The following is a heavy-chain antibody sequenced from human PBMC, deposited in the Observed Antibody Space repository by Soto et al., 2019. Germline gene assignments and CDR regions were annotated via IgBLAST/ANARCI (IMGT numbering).Heavy chain of an antibody. CDR1: VFSLNSNGMC. J-gene: IGHJ6*02. D-gene: IGHD7-27*01. Sequence: SGPTLVNPTQTLTLTCTFSVFSLNSNGMCVNWIRQPPGKALEWLALIDWDDDKYYSTSLKTRLTISRDTSKNQVVLTMTNMDPVDTATYYCARTSALPLGYPHGMDVWGQGTTVTVSS. CDR2: IDWDDDK. CDR3: ARTSALPLGYPHGMDV. V-gene: IGHV2-70*13.